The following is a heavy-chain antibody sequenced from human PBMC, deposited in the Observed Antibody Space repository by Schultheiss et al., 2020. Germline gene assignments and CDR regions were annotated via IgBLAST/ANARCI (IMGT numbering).Heavy chain of an antibody. V-gene: IGHV3-30-3*01. Sequence: GGSLRLSCAASGFTFSSYAMSWVRQAPGKGLEWVAVISYDGSNKYYADSVKGRFTISRDNSKNTLYLQMNSLRAEDTAVYYCARSNYYNDYWGQGTLVTVSS. D-gene: IGHD5-24*01. J-gene: IGHJ4*02. CDR3: ARSNYYNDY. CDR1: GFTFSSYA. CDR2: ISYDGSNK.